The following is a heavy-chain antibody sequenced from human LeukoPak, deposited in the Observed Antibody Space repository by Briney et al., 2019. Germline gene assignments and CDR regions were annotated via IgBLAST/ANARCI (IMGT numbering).Heavy chain of an antibody. CDR2: IKYDESEK. J-gene: IGHJ4*02. CDR1: GFTFSSNY. D-gene: IGHD5-18*01. V-gene: IGHV3-7*01. CDR3: ARDHVDTTITGEFDY. Sequence: GGSLRLSCAASGFTFSSNYMSWVRQAPGKGLEWVANIKYDESEKYYVNSVKGRFTISRDNAKNSLYLQMNSLRVEDTAVYYCARDHVDTTITGEFDYWGQGTLVTVSS.